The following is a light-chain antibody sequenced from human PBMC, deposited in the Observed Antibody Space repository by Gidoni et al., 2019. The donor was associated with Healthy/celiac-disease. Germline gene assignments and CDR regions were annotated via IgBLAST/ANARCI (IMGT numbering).Light chain of an antibody. V-gene: IGKV3-15*01. J-gene: IGKJ1*01. CDR1: PSVSSN. Sequence: EIVMTQSAATLSVSPGERATLSCRASPSVSSNIAWYQQKPGQAPRLLIYGASTRATGIPARFSGSGSGTEFTLTISSLQSEDFAVYYCQQYNNWPPWTFGQGTKVEIK. CDR2: GAS. CDR3: QQYNNWPPWT.